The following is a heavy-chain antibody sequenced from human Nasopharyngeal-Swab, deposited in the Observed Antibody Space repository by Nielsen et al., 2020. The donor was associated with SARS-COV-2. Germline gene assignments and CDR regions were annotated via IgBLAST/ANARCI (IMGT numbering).Heavy chain of an antibody. CDR2: IDPRDSYT. Sequence: GAALKISCKGSGYSFTSYWISWVRQMPGKGLEWMGRIDPRDSYTNYSPSFQGHVTISADKSISTAYLQWSSRKAEDTDMEEGERKKKKREEGRKKTRFDPWGQGTLVTVSS. V-gene: IGHV5-10-1*01. CDR3: ERKKKKREEGRKKTRFDP. CDR1: GYSFTSYW. D-gene: IGHD3-10*01. J-gene: IGHJ5*02.